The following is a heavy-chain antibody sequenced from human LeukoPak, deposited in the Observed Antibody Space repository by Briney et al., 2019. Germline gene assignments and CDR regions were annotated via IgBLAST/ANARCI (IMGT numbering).Heavy chain of an antibody. CDR2: INHSGST. V-gene: IGHV4-34*01. Sequence: PSETLSLTCAVYAGSFSGYYWSWIRQPPGKGLEWIGEINHSGSTNYNPSLKSRVTISVDTSKNQFSLKLSSVTAADTAVYYCASSQWGSSGYDCDYCGQGTLVTVSS. CDR1: AGSFSGYY. J-gene: IGHJ4*02. CDR3: ASSQWGSSGYDCDY. D-gene: IGHD3-22*01.